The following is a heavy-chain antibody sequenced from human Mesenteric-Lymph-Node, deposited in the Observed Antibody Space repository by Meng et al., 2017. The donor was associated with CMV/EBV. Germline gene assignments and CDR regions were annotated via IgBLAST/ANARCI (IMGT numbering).Heavy chain of an antibody. CDR3: ARGAPGGYCSGGSCPYFDY. CDR1: GYTFTSYD. Sequence: ASVKVSCKASGYTFTSYDINWVRQATGQGPEWMGWMNPSSGNTGSAQKFQGRVTMTRNTSISTAYMELSSLRSEDTAVYYCARGAPGGYCSGGSCPYFDYWGQGTLVTVSS. J-gene: IGHJ4*02. CDR2: MNPSSGNT. D-gene: IGHD2-15*01. V-gene: IGHV1-8*01.